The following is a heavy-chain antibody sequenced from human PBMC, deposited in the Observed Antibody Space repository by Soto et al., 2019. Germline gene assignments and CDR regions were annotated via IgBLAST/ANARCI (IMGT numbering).Heavy chain of an antibody. CDR3: ARVKGTYYADDAFDI. CDR2: ILYDGSNQ. Sequence: QVHLVESGGGVVQPGRSLRLSCSASGFTFSDYGMHWVRQAPGKGLEWVALILYDGSNQYYVDSVKGRFTISRDNSKNTLYLQMTSLRAEDTAVYYCARVKGTYYADDAFDIWGQGTMVTVSS. V-gene: IGHV3-30*03. J-gene: IGHJ3*02. D-gene: IGHD4-17*01. CDR1: GFTFSDYG.